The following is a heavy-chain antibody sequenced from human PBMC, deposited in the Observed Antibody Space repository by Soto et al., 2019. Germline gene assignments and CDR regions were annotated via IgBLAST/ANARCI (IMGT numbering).Heavy chain of an antibody. CDR1: GYTFTGYA. D-gene: IGHD2-2*01. Sequence: ASVKVSCKASGYTFTGYAIHWVRQALGQRLEWMGWINGGNGDTKYAQKFQGRVTITRDTSAATAYMELTSLGSEDTALYHCGRGYCSSTSCQYYLDFWGQGTPVTVSS. CDR2: INGGNGDT. CDR3: GRGYCSSTSCQYYLDF. V-gene: IGHV1-3*01. J-gene: IGHJ4*02.